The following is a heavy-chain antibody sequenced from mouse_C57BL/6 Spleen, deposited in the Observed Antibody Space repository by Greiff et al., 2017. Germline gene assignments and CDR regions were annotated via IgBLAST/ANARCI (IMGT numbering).Heavy chain of an antibody. Sequence: VQLQQSGAELAKPGASVKLSCKASGYTFTSYWMHWVKQRPGQGLEWIGYINPCSGYTKYNQKFKDKATLTADKSSSTAYMQLSSLTYEDSAVYCGTRSGQLELGIAYWGQGTLVTVSA. J-gene: IGHJ3*01. CDR3: TRSGQLELGIAY. D-gene: IGHD3-3*01. V-gene: IGHV1-7*01. CDR2: INPCSGYT. CDR1: GYTFTSYW.